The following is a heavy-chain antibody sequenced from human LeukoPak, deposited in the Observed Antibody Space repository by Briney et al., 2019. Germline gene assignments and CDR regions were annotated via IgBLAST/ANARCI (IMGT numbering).Heavy chain of an antibody. V-gene: IGHV4-39*01. CDR3: ARHQRQDAFDI. J-gene: IGHJ3*02. CDR1: GGSVNSGSYY. Sequence: SETLSLTCTVSGGSVNSGSYYWAWNRQPPGKGLEYIASIYSDGSTYYNPSLKSRVTVSVDTSKNEFSLRLSSVTAADTAVYYCARHQRQDAFDIWGQGSMVTVSS. CDR2: IYSDGST.